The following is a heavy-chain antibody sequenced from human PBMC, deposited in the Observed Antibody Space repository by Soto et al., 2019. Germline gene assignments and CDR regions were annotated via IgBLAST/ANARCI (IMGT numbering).Heavy chain of an antibody. CDR3: ARQSPTPGYYYFSYGMDV. V-gene: IGHV5-51*01. D-gene: IGHD4-17*01. Sequence: GESLKISCKASGYTFTLYWIGWVRQMPGKGLEWMGIIYPGDSDTRYSPSFQGQVTISADKSISTVSLQWSSLKASDTAVYYCARQSPTPGYYYFSYGMDVWGQGTTVTVSS. CDR1: GYTFTLYW. J-gene: IGHJ6*02. CDR2: IYPGDSDT.